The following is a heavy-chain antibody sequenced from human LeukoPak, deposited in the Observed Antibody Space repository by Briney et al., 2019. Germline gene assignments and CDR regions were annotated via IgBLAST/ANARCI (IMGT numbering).Heavy chain of an antibody. CDR1: GGSFSGYY. CDR3: ARHYYDSSGYYHDY. J-gene: IGHJ4*02. CDR2: INHSGST. V-gene: IGHV4-34*01. D-gene: IGHD3-22*01. Sequence: PSETLSLTCAVYGGSFSGYYWSWIRQPPGKGLEWIGEINHSGSTYYNPSLKSRVTISVDTSKNQFSLKLSSVTAADTAVYYCARHYYDSSGYYHDYWGQGTLVTVSS.